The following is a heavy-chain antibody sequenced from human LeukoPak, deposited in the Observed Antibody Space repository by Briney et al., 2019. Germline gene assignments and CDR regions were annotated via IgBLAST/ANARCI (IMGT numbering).Heavy chain of an antibody. CDR1: GYTFTGYY. Sequence: ASVKVSCKASGYTFTGYYMHWVRQAPGQGLEWMGCINPNSGGTNYAQKFQGRVTMTRDTTISTAYMELSSLRTEDTAVYYCARDGYYDDSSGALDYWGKGTLVTVSS. CDR2: INPNSGGT. J-gene: IGHJ4*02. CDR3: ARDGYYDDSSGALDY. D-gene: IGHD3-22*01. V-gene: IGHV1-2*02.